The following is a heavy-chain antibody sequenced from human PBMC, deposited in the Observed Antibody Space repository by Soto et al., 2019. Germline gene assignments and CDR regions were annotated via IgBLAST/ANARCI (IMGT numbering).Heavy chain of an antibody. CDR3: ARDDDRIGSNFDY. Sequence: PGGSLRLSCAASGFTFGNYGMHWVRQAPGKWLEWVAVIWYDGSKKYCADSVKGRFTISRDNSKNTLYLQMNSLRAEDTAVYYCARDDDRIGSNFDYWGQGTLVTVSS. V-gene: IGHV3-33*01. D-gene: IGHD3-22*01. CDR1: GFTFGNYG. CDR2: IWYDGSKK. J-gene: IGHJ4*02.